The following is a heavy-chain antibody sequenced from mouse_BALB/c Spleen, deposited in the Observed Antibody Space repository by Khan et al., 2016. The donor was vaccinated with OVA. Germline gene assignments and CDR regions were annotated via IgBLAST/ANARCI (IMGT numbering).Heavy chain of an antibody. Sequence: EVKLVESGPGLVKPSQSLSLTCTVTGYSITSDYAWNWIRQFPGNKLEWMGYISSTGSTSYNPSLKSRISITRDTSKNQFFLQLKSVTTEDTATXYVARSLYYSYGYALDCWGRGTSVTVSS. V-gene: IGHV3-2*02. D-gene: IGHD2-14*01. J-gene: IGHJ4*01. CDR1: GYSITSDYA. CDR2: ISSTGST. CDR3: ARSLYYSYGYALDC.